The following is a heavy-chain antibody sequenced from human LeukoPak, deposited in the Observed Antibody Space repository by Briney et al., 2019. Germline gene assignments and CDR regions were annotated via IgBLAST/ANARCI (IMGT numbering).Heavy chain of an antibody. D-gene: IGHD6-13*01. V-gene: IGHV4-34*01. CDR2: INHSGST. J-gene: IGHJ4*02. Sequence: PSETLSLTCAVYGGSFSGYYWRWIRQPPGKGLEWMGEINHSGSTNYNPSLKRRVTISVDTSKNQFSLKLSSVTAADTAVYYCARDRMRAAAGGSWGQGTLVTVSS. CDR3: ARDRMRAAAGGS. CDR1: GGSFSGYY.